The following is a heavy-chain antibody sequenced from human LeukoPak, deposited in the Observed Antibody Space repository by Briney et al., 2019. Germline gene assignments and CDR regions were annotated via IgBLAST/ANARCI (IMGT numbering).Heavy chain of an antibody. Sequence: PGGSLRLSCAASGFTFSSYWMSWVRQAPGKGLEWVANIKQDGSEKYYVDSVKGRFTISRDNAKNSLYLQMNSLRAEDTAVYYCARVPYYDFWSAAYYFDYWGQGTLVTVSS. CDR1: GFTFSSYW. CDR2: IKQDGSEK. D-gene: IGHD3-3*01. CDR3: ARVPYYDFWSAAYYFDY. J-gene: IGHJ4*02. V-gene: IGHV3-7*01.